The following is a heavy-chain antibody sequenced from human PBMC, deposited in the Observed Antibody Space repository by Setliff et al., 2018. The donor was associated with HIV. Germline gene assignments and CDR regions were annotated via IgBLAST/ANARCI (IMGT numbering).Heavy chain of an antibody. CDR1: GGSISSYY. V-gene: IGHV4-59*01. Sequence: SETLSLTCTVSGGSISSYYWSWIRQPPGKGLEWIGYIYYSGSTNYNPSLMSRVTISVDTSKNQFSLKLSSVTAADTAVYYCARNPCSGGSCPDAFDIWGQGTMVTVSS. CDR2: IYYSGST. CDR3: ARNPCSGGSCPDAFDI. D-gene: IGHD2-15*01. J-gene: IGHJ3*02.